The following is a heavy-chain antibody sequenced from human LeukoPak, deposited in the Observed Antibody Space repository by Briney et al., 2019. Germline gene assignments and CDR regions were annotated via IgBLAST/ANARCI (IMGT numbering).Heavy chain of an antibody. CDR2: ISGSGGST. Sequence: GGSLRLSCAASGFTFSSYAMSWARQAPGKGLEWVSAISGSGGSTYYADSVKGRFTISRDNSKNTLYLQMNSLRAEDTAVYYCAKGYYDFWSGYFDYWGQGTLVTVSS. D-gene: IGHD3-3*01. CDR1: GFTFSSYA. J-gene: IGHJ4*02. CDR3: AKGYYDFWSGYFDY. V-gene: IGHV3-23*01.